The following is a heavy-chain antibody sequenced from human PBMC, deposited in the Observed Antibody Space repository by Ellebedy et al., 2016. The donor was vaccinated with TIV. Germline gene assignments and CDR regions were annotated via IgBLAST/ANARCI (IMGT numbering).Heavy chain of an antibody. V-gene: IGHV1-2*02. CDR1: GYTFTSYY. CDR2: INPNSGGT. D-gene: IGHD3-16*01. Sequence: ASVKVSXXASGYTFTSYYMHWVRQAPGQGLEWMGWINPNSGGTNYAQKFQGRVTMTRDTSISTAYMELSRVGSDDTAMYYCAREGDLPRGNWFDPWGQGTLVTVSS. J-gene: IGHJ5*02. CDR3: AREGDLPRGNWFDP.